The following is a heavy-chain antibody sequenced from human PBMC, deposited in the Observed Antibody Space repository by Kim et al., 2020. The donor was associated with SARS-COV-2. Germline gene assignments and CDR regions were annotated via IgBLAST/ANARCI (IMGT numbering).Heavy chain of an antibody. CDR3: ARDGDYVWGSYRCFDL. V-gene: IGHV4-30-2*04. D-gene: IGHD3-16*02. Sequence: LKSRVTLSVDTSKTQFALKLSSVTAADTAVYYCARDGDYVWGSYRCFDLWGRGTLVTVSS. J-gene: IGHJ2*01.